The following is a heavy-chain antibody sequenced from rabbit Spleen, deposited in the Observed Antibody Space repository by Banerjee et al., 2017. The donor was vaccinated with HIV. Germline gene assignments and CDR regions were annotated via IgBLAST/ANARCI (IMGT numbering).Heavy chain of an antibody. V-gene: IGHV1S40*01. CDR1: GLDFSSNYW. CDR3: ARNDGSVVSTTLTL. D-gene: IGHD4-2*01. Sequence: QSLEESGGDLVQPGASLTLTCKASGLDFSSNYWICWVRQAPGKGLEWIGCIYTGSGKTYYASWAKGRFTISKTSSTTVTLQMTSLTVADTATYFCARNDGSVVSTTLTLWGPGTLVTVS. J-gene: IGHJ4*01. CDR2: IYTGSGKT.